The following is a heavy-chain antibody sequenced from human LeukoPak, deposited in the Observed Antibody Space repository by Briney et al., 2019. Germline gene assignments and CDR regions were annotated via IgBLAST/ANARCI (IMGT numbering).Heavy chain of an antibody. Sequence: ASVKVSCKASGYTFTGYYMHWVRQAPGQGLEWMGWINPNSGGTNYAQTFQGWVTMTRDTSISTAYMELSRLRSDDTAVYYCARWSGRPLDAFDIWGQGTMVTVSS. CDR3: ARWSGRPLDAFDI. CDR2: INPNSGGT. V-gene: IGHV1-2*04. D-gene: IGHD1-26*01. CDR1: GYTFTGYY. J-gene: IGHJ3*02.